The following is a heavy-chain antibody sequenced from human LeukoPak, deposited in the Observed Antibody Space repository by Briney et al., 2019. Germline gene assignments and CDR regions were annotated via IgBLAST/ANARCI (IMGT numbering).Heavy chain of an antibody. D-gene: IGHD5-24*01. J-gene: IGHJ4*02. CDR1: GFSLSTSGVG. Sequence: SGPTLVNPTQTLTLTCTFSGFSLSTSGVGVGWIRQPPGKALEWLALSYWNDDKHYRPSLKSRLTITKDTSKNQVVLTAPTMDPVHTATYYCAHSPPQTGWLRIDYWGQGTLVTVSS. CDR2: SYWNDDK. CDR3: AHSPPQTGWLRIDY. V-gene: IGHV2-5*01.